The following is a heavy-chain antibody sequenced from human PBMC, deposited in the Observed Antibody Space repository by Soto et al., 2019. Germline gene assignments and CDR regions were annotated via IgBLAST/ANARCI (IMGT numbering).Heavy chain of an antibody. V-gene: IGHV1-8*01. J-gene: IGHJ6*03. CDR2: MNPSSGNT. CDR1: GYTFISYD. Sequence: QVQLVQSGAEVKMPGASVKVSCKASGYTFISYDINWVRQATGQGLEWMGWMNPSSGNTGLAQKCQGRVTMTRNTSRSTASMQLSSLRSADTAVYYCARAPAFGSGSYYNSPYYMDVWGRGTTVTVSS. CDR3: ARAPAFGSGSYYNSPYYMDV. D-gene: IGHD3-10*01.